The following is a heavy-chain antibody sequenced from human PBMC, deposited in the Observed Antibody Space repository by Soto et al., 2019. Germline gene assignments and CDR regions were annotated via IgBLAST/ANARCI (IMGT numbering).Heavy chain of an antibody. Sequence: SETLSVTCTVSSGSIIRSGYYWVWIRQPPGKGLEWIGSFYYSGSTYYNPSLKSRVTISVDTSKNQLSLKLSSVTAADTAVYYCARHGTILAAAPGRYWGQGTLVTVS. D-gene: IGHD1-7*01. CDR3: ARHGTILAAAPGRY. V-gene: IGHV4-39*01. CDR1: SGSIIRSGYY. J-gene: IGHJ4*02. CDR2: FYYSGST.